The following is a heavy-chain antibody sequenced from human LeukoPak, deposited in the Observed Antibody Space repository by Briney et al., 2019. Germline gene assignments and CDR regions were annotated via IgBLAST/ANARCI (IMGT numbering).Heavy chain of an antibody. D-gene: IGHD1-26*01. J-gene: IGHJ4*02. CDR3: ARWPEGATPKFHY. Sequence: GGYLRLSCAASGFTFSTYAMSWVRQAPGKGLEWVSTISGSGGVTYYPDSVRGRFTISRDNSKNTLHLQMDSLRVEDTAVYYCARWPEGATPKFHYWGQGTLVTVSS. V-gene: IGHV3-23*01. CDR2: ISGSGGVT. CDR1: GFTFSTYA.